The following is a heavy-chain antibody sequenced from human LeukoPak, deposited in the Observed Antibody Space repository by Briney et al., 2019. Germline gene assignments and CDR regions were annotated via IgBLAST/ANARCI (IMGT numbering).Heavy chain of an antibody. CDR2: ISYSGSST. CDR3: AKLTEPD. J-gene: IGHJ4*02. Sequence: GGSLRLSCAASGFTFSSYAMSWVRQAPGKGLEWVSTISYSGSSTYYADSVRGRLTISRDNSKNTLYLQMNSLRAEDTAVYYCAKLTEPDWGQGTLVSVSS. V-gene: IGHV3-23*01. CDR1: GFTFSSYA.